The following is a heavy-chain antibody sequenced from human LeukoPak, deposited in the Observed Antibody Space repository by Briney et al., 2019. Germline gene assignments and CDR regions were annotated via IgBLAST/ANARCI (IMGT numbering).Heavy chain of an antibody. J-gene: IGHJ6*02. CDR3: AKEREGPYYYGMDV. CDR1: GFTFSSYA. CDR2: ISGSGGST. Sequence: GGSLRLSCAASGFTFSSYAMSWVRQAPGKGLEWVSAISGSGGSTYYADSVKGRFTISRDNSKNTLYLQMNTLRAEDTAVYYCAKEREGPYYYGMDVWGQGTTVTVSS. D-gene: IGHD1-26*01. V-gene: IGHV3-23*01.